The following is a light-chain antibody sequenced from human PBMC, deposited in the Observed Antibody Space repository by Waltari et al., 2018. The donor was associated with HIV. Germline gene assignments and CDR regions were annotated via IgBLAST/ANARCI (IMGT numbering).Light chain of an antibody. CDR2: DVS. Sequence: QSALTQPASVSGFPGQSLNISCPGPSSDVGSYNYGSWYQQLPGKAPTLLIYDVSKRPSGVSNRFSGSKSGNTASLTISELQAEDEADYYCCSYAGSNTYLFGTGTEVTVL. V-gene: IGLV2-23*02. J-gene: IGLJ1*01. CDR1: SSDVGSYNY. CDR3: CSYAGSNTYL.